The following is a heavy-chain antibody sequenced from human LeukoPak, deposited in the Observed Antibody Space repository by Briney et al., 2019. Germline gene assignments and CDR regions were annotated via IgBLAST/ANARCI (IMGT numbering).Heavy chain of an antibody. V-gene: IGHV1-69*05. CDR1: GGTFSSYA. D-gene: IGHD6-19*01. CDR3: ARVGKDEIAVAVHY. Sequence: ASVKVSCKASGGTFSSYAISWVRQAPGQGLEWMGGIIPIFGTANYAQKFQGRVTITTDESTSTAYMELSSLRSDDTAVYYCARVGKDEIAVAVHYWGQGTLVTVSS. CDR2: IIPIFGTA. J-gene: IGHJ4*02.